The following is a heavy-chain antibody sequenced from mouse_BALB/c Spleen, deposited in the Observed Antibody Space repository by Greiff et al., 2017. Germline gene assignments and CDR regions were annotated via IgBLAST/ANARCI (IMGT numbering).Heavy chain of an antibody. Sequence: EVKLVESGPDLVKPSQSLSLTCTVTGYSITSGYSWHWIRQFPGNKLEWMGYIHYSGSTNYNPSLKSRISITRDTSKNQFFLQLNSVTTEDTATYYCARDITTVVALYYFDYWGQGTTLTVSS. J-gene: IGHJ2*01. CDR3: ARDITTVVALYYFDY. V-gene: IGHV3-1*02. D-gene: IGHD1-1*01. CDR1: GYSITSGYS. CDR2: IHYSGST.